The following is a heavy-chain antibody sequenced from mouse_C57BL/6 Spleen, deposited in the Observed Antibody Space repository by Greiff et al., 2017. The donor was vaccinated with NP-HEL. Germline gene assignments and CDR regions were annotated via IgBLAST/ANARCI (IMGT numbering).Heavy chain of an antibody. CDR2: IWSGGST. CDR1: GFSLTSYG. J-gene: IGHJ1*03. Sequence: VQLQQSGPGLVQPSQSLSITCTVSGFSLTSYGVHWVRQSPGKGLEWLGVIWSGGSTDYNAAFISRLSISKDNSKSQVFFKMNSLQADDTAIYYCARKDGNYEYFDVWGTGTTVTVSS. V-gene: IGHV2-2*01. D-gene: IGHD2-1*01. CDR3: ARKDGNYEYFDV.